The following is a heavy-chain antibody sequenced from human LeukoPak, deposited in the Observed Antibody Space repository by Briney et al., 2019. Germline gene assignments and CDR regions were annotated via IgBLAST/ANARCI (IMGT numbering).Heavy chain of an antibody. J-gene: IGHJ4*02. CDR1: GFTFSSYW. V-gene: IGHV3-7*05. CDR3: ARDESYSSDY. CDR2: IKHDGSVK. Sequence: GGSLRLSSAVSGFTFSSYWMSWVRQAPGKGLEWVANIKHDGSVKYYVDSVKGRFTISRDNAKNSLYLQMNSLRAEDTAVYFCARDESYSSDYWGQGTLVTVSS. D-gene: IGHD6-13*01.